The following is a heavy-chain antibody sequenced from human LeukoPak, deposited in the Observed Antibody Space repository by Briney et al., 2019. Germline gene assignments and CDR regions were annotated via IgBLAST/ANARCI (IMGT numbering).Heavy chain of an antibody. CDR3: ARTYYDILTGYNPYFDY. CDR1: GFTFSDYF. V-gene: IGHV3-11*04. Sequence: GGSLRLSCAASGFTFSDYFMSWIRQGPGKGLEWVSHIDSSGTIYYADSVKGRATISRDNAKNSLYLQMISLRAEDTAVYYCARTYYDILTGYNPYFDYWGQGTLVTVSS. D-gene: IGHD3-9*01. J-gene: IGHJ4*02. CDR2: IDSSGTI.